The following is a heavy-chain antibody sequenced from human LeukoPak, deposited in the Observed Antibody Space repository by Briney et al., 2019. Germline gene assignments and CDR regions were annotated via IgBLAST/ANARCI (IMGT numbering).Heavy chain of an antibody. J-gene: IGHJ4*02. CDR3: AREAATTHFDY. D-gene: IGHD5-24*01. Sequence: SETLSLTCAVYGGSFIGYYWSWIRQPPGKGLEWIGEINHSGSTNYNPSLKSRVTISVDTSKNQFSLKLSSVTAADTAVYYCAREAATTHFDYWGQGTLVTVSS. V-gene: IGHV4-34*01. CDR1: GGSFIGYY. CDR2: INHSGST.